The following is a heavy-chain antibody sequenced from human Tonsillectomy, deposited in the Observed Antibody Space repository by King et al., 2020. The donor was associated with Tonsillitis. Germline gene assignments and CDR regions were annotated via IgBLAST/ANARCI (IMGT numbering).Heavy chain of an antibody. D-gene: IGHD5-18*01. CDR3: ARDLFTVPGHRYNSALDV. CDR1: GLIFRAFA. Sequence: VQLVESGGGVVQPGRSLRITCAASGLIFRAFAMHWVRQAPGKGLEWVAIVSSDGTKTYYADSVKGRFIISRDNSQSNLYLQMNSLTPEDTALYYCARDLFTVPGHRYNSALDVWGQGTTVTVSS. V-gene: IGHV3-30*04. CDR2: VSSDGTKT. J-gene: IGHJ6*02.